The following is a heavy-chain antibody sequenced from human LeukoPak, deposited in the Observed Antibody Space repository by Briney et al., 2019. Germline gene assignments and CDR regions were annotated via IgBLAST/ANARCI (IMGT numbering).Heavy chain of an antibody. J-gene: IGHJ4*02. V-gene: IGHV3-30*18. CDR2: TSFDDNKK. Sequence: GGSLRLSCEASGFSFSDFSMHWVRQAPGKGLEWVAVTSFDDNKKYYAESVKGRFTISRDNSRNTVYLQMNSLRLQDTAMYYCTKEPRGSGTYIEDCWGQGTLVTVSS. CDR1: GFSFSDFS. D-gene: IGHD3-10*01. CDR3: TKEPRGSGTYIEDC.